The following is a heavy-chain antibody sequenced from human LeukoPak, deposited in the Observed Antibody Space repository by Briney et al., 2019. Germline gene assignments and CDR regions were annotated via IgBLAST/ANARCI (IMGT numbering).Heavy chain of an antibody. J-gene: IGHJ4*02. D-gene: IGHD6-19*01. CDR3: ARRDTTGWFHHFDY. Sequence: QPGGSLRLSCAASGFTVSSNSMTWVRQAPGKGLEWVSILYNGGGANYADSVKGRFTISRDNSRNTLFLQMNSLRDEDTAVYYSARRDTTGWFHHFDYWGQGTLVTVSS. CDR1: GFTVSSNS. CDR2: LYNGGGA. V-gene: IGHV3-53*01.